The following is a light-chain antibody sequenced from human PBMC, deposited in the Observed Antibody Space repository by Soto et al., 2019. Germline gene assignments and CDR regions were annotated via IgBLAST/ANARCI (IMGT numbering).Light chain of an antibody. J-gene: IGLJ1*01. CDR2: GXT. CDR1: SSNIGAGYD. CDR3: QSYDSSLSVFYV. V-gene: IGLV1-40*01. Sequence: QSVLTQPPSVSGAPGQRVTISCTGSSSNIGAGYDVHWYQQLPGTAPKFFMYGXTXRXSGVPDRFSGSKSGASAFLAITGLQAEDEADYYCQSYDSSLSVFYVFGTGTKVNVL.